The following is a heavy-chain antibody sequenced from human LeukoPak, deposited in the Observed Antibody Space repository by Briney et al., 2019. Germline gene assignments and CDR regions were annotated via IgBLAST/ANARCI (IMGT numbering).Heavy chain of an antibody. D-gene: IGHD2-15*01. Sequence: SVKVSCKASGGTFSSYAISWVRQAPGQGLEWMGGIIPIFGTANYAQKFQGRVTMTRDMSTSTVYMELSSLRSEDTAVYYCARAHIVVVVAATPAPMDVWGKGTTVTVSS. J-gene: IGHJ6*03. CDR1: GGTFSSYA. CDR2: IIPIFGTA. V-gene: IGHV1-69*05. CDR3: ARAHIVVVVAATPAPMDV.